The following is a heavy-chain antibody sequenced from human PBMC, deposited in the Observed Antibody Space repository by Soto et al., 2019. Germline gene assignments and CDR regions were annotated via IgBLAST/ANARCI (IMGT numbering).Heavy chain of an antibody. CDR2: IGESGTPT. D-gene: IGHD2-2*01. CDR3: ARYIPGVRYYGMDV. V-gene: IGHV3-23*01. Sequence: GGSLRLSCAASGFTFSSYSMKWVRQAPGKGLEWVSLIGESGTPTYYADSVKGRFTISRDNSGNTLFLEMYSLRAEDTAVYYCARYIPGVRYYGMDVWGQGTTVTVSS. J-gene: IGHJ6*02. CDR1: GFTFSSYS.